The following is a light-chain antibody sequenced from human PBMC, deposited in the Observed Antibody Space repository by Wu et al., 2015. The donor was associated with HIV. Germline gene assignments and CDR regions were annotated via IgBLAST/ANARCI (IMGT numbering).Light chain of an antibody. CDR3: QQYGGSPIT. V-gene: IGKV3-20*01. CDR2: ETS. Sequence: QSPSTLSASVGDRVTITCRASQSITNNYLAWYQQRPGQAPRLLIYETSNRATGIPDRFVGSGSGTEFTLTINRLEPEDFAIFYCQQYGGSPITFGQGTRLEI. CDR1: QSITNNY. J-gene: IGKJ5*01.